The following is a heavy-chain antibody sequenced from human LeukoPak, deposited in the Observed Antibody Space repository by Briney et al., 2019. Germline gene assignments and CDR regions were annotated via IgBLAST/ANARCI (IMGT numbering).Heavy chain of an antibody. J-gene: IGHJ4*02. CDR2: IYYSGST. V-gene: IGHV4-59*08. CDR1: GGSISSYY. CDR3: ARHRGLDTAMACFDY. Sequence: SETLSLTCTVSGGSISSYYWSWIRQPPGKGLEWIGYIYYSGSTNYNPSLKGRVTISVDTSKNQFSLKLSSVTAADTAVYYCARHRGLDTAMACFDYWGQGTLVTVSS. D-gene: IGHD5-18*01.